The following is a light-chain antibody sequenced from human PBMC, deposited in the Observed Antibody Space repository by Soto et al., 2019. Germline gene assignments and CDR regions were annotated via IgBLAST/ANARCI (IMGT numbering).Light chain of an antibody. CDR2: EVS. CDR1: SSDVGGYNY. Sequence: QYVLTQPASVSGSPGQSITISCTGTSSDVGGYNYVSWYQQHPGKAPKLMIYEVSNRPSGVSNRFSGSKSGNTASLTISGLQAEDEADYYCSSYTSSSTRLYVFGTGTKVTVL. V-gene: IGLV2-14*01. J-gene: IGLJ1*01. CDR3: SSYTSSSTRLYV.